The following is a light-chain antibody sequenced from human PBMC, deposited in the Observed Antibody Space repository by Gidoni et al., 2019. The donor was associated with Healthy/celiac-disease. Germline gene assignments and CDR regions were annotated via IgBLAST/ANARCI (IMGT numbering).Light chain of an antibody. CDR3: QQYNSYPFT. CDR1: QSISSW. Sequence: DIQMTQSPSTLSASVGDRVTITCRASQSISSWLAWYQQTPGKAPKLLIYDASSLESGVPSRFSGSGSGTEFTLTISSLRPDDFATYYCQQYNSYPFTFGPGTKVDIK. V-gene: IGKV1-5*01. CDR2: DAS. J-gene: IGKJ3*01.